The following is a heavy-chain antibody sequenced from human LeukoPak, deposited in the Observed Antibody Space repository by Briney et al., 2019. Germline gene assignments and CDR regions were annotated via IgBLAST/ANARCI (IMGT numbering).Heavy chain of an antibody. CDR1: GFTFSSYG. CDR3: AKFRGYCSSTSCYRGGYFDL. D-gene: IGHD2-2*01. CDR2: IRYDGSIK. V-gene: IGHV3-30*02. Sequence: GGSLRLSCAASGFTFSSYGMHWVRQAPGKGLEWVAFIRYDGSIKYYADSVKGRFTISRDNSKNTLYLQMNSLRAEDTAVYYCAKFRGYCSSTSCYRGGYFDLWGRGTLVTVSS. J-gene: IGHJ2*01.